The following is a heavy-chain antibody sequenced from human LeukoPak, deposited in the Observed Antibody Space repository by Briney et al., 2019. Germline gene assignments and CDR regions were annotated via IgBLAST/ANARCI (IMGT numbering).Heavy chain of an antibody. CDR1: GFTFSSYG. V-gene: IGHV3-30*18. J-gene: IGHJ4*02. D-gene: IGHD6-13*01. CDR2: ISYDGSNK. CDR3: AKDKPNLRYSSSWYYFDY. Sequence: PGGSLRLSCAASGFTFSSYGMHWVRQAPGKGLEWVAVISYDGSNKYYADSVKGRFTVSRDNSKNTLYLQMNSLRAEDTAVYYCAKDKPNLRYSSSWYYFDYWGQGTLVTVSS.